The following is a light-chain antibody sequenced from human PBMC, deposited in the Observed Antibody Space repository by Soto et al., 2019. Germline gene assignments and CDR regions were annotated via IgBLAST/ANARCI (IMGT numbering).Light chain of an antibody. J-gene: IGKJ1*01. Sequence: DIVMTQSPDSLAVSLGERATINCKSSQSVLLSSNNKNYLAWFQQKPGQPPKLLIYWASTRESGVPDRFSGSGSGTYFTLTISSLQAEDVAVYYCQQYYSTPWTFGQGTKVVIK. CDR3: QQYYSTPWT. CDR2: WAS. V-gene: IGKV4-1*01. CDR1: QSVLLSSNNKNY.